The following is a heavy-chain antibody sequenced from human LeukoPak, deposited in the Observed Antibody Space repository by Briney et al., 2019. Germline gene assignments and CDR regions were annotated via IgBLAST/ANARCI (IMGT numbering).Heavy chain of an antibody. CDR2: IYYSGST. CDR3: ARVEYGITGTTQDWYFDL. Sequence: SETLSLTCTVSGGSISSYYWSWIRQPPGKGLEWIGYIYYSGSTNYNPSLKSRVTISVDTSKNQFSLKLSSVTAADTAVYYYARVEYGITGTTQDWYFDLWGRGTLVTVSS. CDR1: GGSISSYY. V-gene: IGHV4-59*01. D-gene: IGHD1-7*01. J-gene: IGHJ2*01.